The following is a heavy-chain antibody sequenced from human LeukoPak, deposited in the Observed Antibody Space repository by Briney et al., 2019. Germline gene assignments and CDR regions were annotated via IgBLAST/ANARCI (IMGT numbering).Heavy chain of an antibody. V-gene: IGHV3-23*01. CDR3: ARTPGISAAGYDLYFFDL. D-gene: IGHD6-25*01. Sequence: GGSLRLSCEGSGFTFNTYPMGWVSQAPGKGPEWVSGISGSGDKTYYADSVKGRFTVSRDNSKNTLYLHLNRLRAEDAALYYCARTPGISAAGYDLYFFDLWGQGTPVTVSS. CDR2: ISGSGDKT. J-gene: IGHJ4*02. CDR1: GFTFNTYP.